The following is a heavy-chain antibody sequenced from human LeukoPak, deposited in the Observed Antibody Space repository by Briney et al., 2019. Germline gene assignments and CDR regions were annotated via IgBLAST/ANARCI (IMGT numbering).Heavy chain of an antibody. V-gene: IGHV3-30*04. CDR2: ISYDGSNK. D-gene: IGHD4-23*01. Sequence: GRSLRLSCEASGFTFSSYAMHWVRQAPGMGLEWVAVISYDGSNKYYGDSVKGRFTISRDKSKNTMYLQMNSLRAEDTAVYYCARDNSGNYYYYGMDVWGQGTTVTVSS. CDR1: GFTFSSYA. J-gene: IGHJ6*02. CDR3: ARDNSGNYYYYGMDV.